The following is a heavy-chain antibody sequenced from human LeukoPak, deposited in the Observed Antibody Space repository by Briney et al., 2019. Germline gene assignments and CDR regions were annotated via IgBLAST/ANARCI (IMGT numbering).Heavy chain of an antibody. CDR2: INPNSGGT. CDR1: GYTFTGYY. D-gene: IGHD6-13*01. CDR3: ARATPNSSSFGYYYGMDV. Sequence: GASVKVSCKASGYTFTGYYMHWVRQAPGQGLEWMGWINPNSGGTNYAQKFQGRVTMTRDTSISTAYTELSRLRSDDTAVYYCARATPNSSSFGYYYGMDVWGQGTTVTVSS. V-gene: IGHV1-2*02. J-gene: IGHJ6*02.